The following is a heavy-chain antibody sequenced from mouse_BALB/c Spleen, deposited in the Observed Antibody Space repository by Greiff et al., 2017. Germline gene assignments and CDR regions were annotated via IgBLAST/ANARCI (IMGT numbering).Heavy chain of an antibody. V-gene: IGHV7-3*02. CDR2: IRNKANGYTT. CDR1: GFTFTDYY. J-gene: IGHJ2*01. Sequence: EVKVVESGGGLVQPGGSLRLSCATSGFTFTDYYMSWVRQPPGKALEWLGFIRNKANGYTTEYSASVKGRFTISRDNSQSILYLQMNTLRAEDSATYYCAREGGYFDYWGQGTTLTVPS. CDR3: AREGGYFDY.